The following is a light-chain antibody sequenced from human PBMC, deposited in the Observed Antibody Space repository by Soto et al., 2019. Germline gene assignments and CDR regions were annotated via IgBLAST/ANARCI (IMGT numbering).Light chain of an antibody. CDR2: GNN. Sequence: QSVLTQPPSVSGAPGQRVTXXXTGXSSXIXAXYDVHWYQRLPGTAPKVLIYGNNNRPSGVPDRFSGSKSGTSASLAITGLQAEDEADYYCQSYXXXLXGSYVFGTGTKVTVL. J-gene: IGLJ1*01. CDR3: QSYXXXLXGSYV. V-gene: IGLV1-40*01. CDR1: SSXIXAXYD.